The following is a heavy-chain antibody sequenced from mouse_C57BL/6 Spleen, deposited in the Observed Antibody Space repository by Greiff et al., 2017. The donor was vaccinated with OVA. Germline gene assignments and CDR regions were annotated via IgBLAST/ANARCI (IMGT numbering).Heavy chain of an antibody. CDR3: AREMGDYYAMDY. Sequence: VKLVESGAELVRPGTSVKMSCKASGYTFTNYWIGWAKQRPGHGLEWIGDIYPGGGYTNYNEKFKGKATLTADKSSSTAYMQFSSLTSEDSAIYYCAREMGDYYAMDYWGQGTSVTVSS. J-gene: IGHJ4*01. D-gene: IGHD2-3*01. V-gene: IGHV1-63*01. CDR1: GYTFTNYW. CDR2: IYPGGGYT.